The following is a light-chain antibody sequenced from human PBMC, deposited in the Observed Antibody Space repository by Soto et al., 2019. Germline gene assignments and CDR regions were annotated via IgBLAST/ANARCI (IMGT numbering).Light chain of an antibody. Sequence: LTQPASVSGSPGQSITISCTGTSSDVGSYNYVSWYQHHPGKVPKLMIYDVSSRPSGFSNRFSGSKSGNTASLTISGLQTEDEADYYCSSYTTSETRVFGTGTKVTVL. V-gene: IGLV2-14*03. CDR2: DVS. CDR1: SSDVGSYNY. CDR3: SSYTTSETRV. J-gene: IGLJ1*01.